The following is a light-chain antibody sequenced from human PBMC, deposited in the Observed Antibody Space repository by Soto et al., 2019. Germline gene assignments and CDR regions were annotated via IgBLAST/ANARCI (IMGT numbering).Light chain of an antibody. Sequence: QSALTQPASVSGTTGQSITIPRPGSRSYVGAYNFVSWYQQHPGKAPKLIIHEVSNRPSGVSNRFSGSKSGNTASLTISGLQAEDEADYYCSSHGGSNPVYGFGRGTTGTV. V-gene: IGLV2-14*01. CDR2: EVS. CDR1: RSYVGAYNF. CDR3: SSHGGSNPVYG. J-gene: IGLJ1*01.